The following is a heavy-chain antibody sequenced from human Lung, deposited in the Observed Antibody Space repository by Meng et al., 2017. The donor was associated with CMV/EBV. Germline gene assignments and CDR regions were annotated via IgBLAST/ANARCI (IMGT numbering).Heavy chain of an antibody. Sequence: SETLSLTCTVSGGSISTYYWNWLRQPPGKGLEWIGYISNSGSTDYNPSLKSRVTISVDTSKNQFSLKLTSVTAADTAVYYCARFDMDVEGYYGMDVWGQGXTVTVSS. V-gene: IGHV4-59*01. D-gene: IGHD2-15*01. CDR3: ARFDMDVEGYYGMDV. CDR2: ISNSGST. J-gene: IGHJ6*02. CDR1: GGSISTYY.